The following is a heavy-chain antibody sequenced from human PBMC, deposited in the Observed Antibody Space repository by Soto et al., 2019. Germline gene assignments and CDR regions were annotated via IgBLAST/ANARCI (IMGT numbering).Heavy chain of an antibody. CDR3: VRDGTKTLRDWFDP. CDR2: IYATGTT. D-gene: IGHD1-1*01. Sequence: TSETLSLTCTVSGASISGFYWSWIRKSAGKGLEWIGRIYATGTTDYNPSLNSRVMMSVDTSKKQFSLKLRSVTAADTAVYYCVRDGTKTLRDWFDPWGQGSSVTVSS. J-gene: IGHJ5*02. CDR1: GASISGFY. V-gene: IGHV4-4*07.